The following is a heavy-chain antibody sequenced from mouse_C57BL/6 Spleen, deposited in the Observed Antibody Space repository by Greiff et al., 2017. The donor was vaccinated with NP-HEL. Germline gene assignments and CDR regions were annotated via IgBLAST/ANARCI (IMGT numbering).Heavy chain of an antibody. D-gene: IGHD2-3*01. V-gene: IGHV1-50*01. CDR3: ARGGYYDY. J-gene: IGHJ2*01. CDR1: GYTFTSYW. CDR2: IDPSDSYT. Sequence: QVQLQQPGAELVKPGASVKLSCKASGYTFTSYWMQWVKQRPGPGLEWIGEIDPSDSYTNYNQKFKGKATLTVDTTSSTAYMQLSSLTSEDSAVYYCARGGYYDYWGQGTTLTVSS.